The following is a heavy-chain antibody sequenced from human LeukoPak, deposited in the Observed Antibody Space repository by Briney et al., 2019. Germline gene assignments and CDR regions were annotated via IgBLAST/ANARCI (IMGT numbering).Heavy chain of an antibody. CDR3: AGSGGYYYLKNAFDI. D-gene: IGHD3-22*01. V-gene: IGHV7-4-1*02. J-gene: IGHJ3*02. Sequence: ASVKVSCKASGYTFTSYAMNWVRQAPGQGLEWTGWINTNTGNPTYAQGFTGRFVFSLDTSVSTAYLQISSLKAEDTAVYYCAGSGGYYYLKNAFDIWGQGTMVTVSS. CDR1: GYTFTSYA. CDR2: INTNTGNP.